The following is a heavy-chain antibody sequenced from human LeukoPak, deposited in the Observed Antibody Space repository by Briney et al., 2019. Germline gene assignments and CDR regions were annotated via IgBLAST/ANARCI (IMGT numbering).Heavy chain of an antibody. Sequence: PSETLSPTCTVSGGSISTSSYYWGWVRQPPGKGLEWIGEINHSGSTNYNPSLKSRVPISVDTSKNQFSLKLSSVTAADTAVYYCARGRDDSSGYYYPRVKTPFDYWGXXTLVTVSX. D-gene: IGHD3-22*01. CDR2: INHSGST. CDR1: GGSISTSSYY. CDR3: ARGRDDSSGYYYPRVKTPFDY. J-gene: IGHJ4*01. V-gene: IGHV4-39*07.